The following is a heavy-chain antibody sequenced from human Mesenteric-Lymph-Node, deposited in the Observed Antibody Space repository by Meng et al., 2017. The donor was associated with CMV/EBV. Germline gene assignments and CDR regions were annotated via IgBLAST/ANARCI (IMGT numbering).Heavy chain of an antibody. CDR3: AKDCRSERYCSGGSCYPPGGWD. D-gene: IGHD2-15*01. V-gene: IGHV3-23*01. Sequence: GGSLRLSCAATGFTFDNFAMTWVRQAPGRGLEWLSTISGTGSGTQYADSVKGRFTISRDNSKNTLYLQMNSLRAEDTAVYYCAKDCRSERYCSGGSCYPPGGWDWGQGTLVTVSS. CDR1: GFTFDNFA. CDR2: ISGTGSGT. J-gene: IGHJ4*02.